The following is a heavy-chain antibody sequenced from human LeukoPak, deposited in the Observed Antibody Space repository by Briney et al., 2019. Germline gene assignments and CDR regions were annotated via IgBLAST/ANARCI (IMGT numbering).Heavy chain of an antibody. Sequence: SETLSLTCTVSGGSISSYYWSWIRQPPGKGLEWIGYIYYSGSTNYNPSLKSRVTISVDTSKNQFSLKLSSVTAADTAVYYCATSVDYDFWSGYSPGYWGQGTLVTVSS. CDR1: GGSISSYY. V-gene: IGHV4-59*01. J-gene: IGHJ4*02. CDR3: ATSVDYDFWSGYSPGY. CDR2: IYYSGST. D-gene: IGHD3-3*01.